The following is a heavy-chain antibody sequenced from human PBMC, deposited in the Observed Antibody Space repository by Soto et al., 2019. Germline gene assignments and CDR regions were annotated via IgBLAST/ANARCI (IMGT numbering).Heavy chain of an antibody. D-gene: IGHD3-10*01. J-gene: IGHJ6*02. V-gene: IGHV1-69*06. Sequence: SVKVSCKASGGTFSSYAISWVRQAPGQGLEWMGGIIPIFGTANYAQKFQGRVTITADKSTSTAYMELSSLRSEDTAVYYCAGGTMDRGVQGVYYYGRDVWGQGTTVTVSS. CDR3: AGGTMDRGVQGVYYYGRDV. CDR1: GGTFSSYA. CDR2: IIPIFGTA.